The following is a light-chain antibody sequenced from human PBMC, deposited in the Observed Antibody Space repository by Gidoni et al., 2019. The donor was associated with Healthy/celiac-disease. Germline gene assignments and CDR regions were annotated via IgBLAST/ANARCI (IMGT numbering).Light chain of an antibody. Sequence: QSALPPPSSVSGSPGQSITISCTGTSSDVGGYNYVSWYKQHPGKAPKLMIYDVSNRPSGVSNRFSGSKSGNTASLTISGLQAEDEADYYCSSYTSSSTLVVFGGGTKLTVL. CDR1: SSDVGGYNY. J-gene: IGLJ2*01. V-gene: IGLV2-14*03. CDR3: SSYTSSSTLVV. CDR2: DVS.